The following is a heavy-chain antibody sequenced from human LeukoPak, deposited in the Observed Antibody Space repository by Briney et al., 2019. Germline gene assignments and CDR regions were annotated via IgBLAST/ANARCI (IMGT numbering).Heavy chain of an antibody. CDR3: ARVGPCIATRQALDY. CDR2: IKQDGSEK. CDR1: GFTFSNSW. V-gene: IGHV3-7*01. J-gene: IGHJ4*02. D-gene: IGHD6-6*01. Sequence: PGGSLRLSCAASGFTFSNSWMTWVRQAPGKGLEWVANIKQDGSEKYYVDSVKGRFTISRDNAKNSLYLQMNSLRAEDTAVYYCARVGPCIATRQALDYWGQGTLLTVSS.